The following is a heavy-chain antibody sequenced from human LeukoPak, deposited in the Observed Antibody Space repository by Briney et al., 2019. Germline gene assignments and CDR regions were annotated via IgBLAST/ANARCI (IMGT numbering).Heavy chain of an antibody. CDR1: GFTFNRFG. CDR2: IWYDGSNK. D-gene: IGHD2-21*02. CDR3: ATSAHIEVGTAPPPDY. V-gene: IGHV3-33*01. Sequence: GRSLRLSCATSGFTFNRFGMHWVRQAPGKGLEWVAVIWYDGSNKDYADSVKGRFTISRDNSENTLYLQMSGLRAEDTAVYYCATSAHIEVGTAPPPDYWGQGTLDTVTS. J-gene: IGHJ4*02.